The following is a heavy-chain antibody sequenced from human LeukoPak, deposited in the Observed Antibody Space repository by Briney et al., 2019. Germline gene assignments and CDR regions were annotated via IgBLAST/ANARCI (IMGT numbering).Heavy chain of an antibody. D-gene: IGHD2-21*02. CDR1: GGSFNGLY. J-gene: IGHJ4*02. CDR3: ARGYRTYGGGDCYYY. Sequence: ETPSLIRAVYGGSFNGLYWSWVRPPPGKRPGWIGEIHPSGSTNYNPSLMRRATISVDTPKHQFPLTLSAVPAAHRAVYYCARGYRTYGGGDCYYYWGQGTLVTVSS. CDR2: IHPSGST. V-gene: IGHV4-34*01.